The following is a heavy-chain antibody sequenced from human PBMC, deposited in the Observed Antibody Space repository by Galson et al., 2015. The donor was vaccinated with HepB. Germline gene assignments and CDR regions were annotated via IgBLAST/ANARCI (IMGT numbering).Heavy chain of an antibody. CDR2: INPNSGGT. V-gene: IGHV1-2*02. CDR1: GYTFTGYY. D-gene: IGHD3-3*01. Sequence: SVKVSCKASGYTFTGYYTHWVRQAPGQGLEWMGWINPNSGGTNYAQKFQGRVTMTRDTSISTAYMELSRLRSDDTAVYYCARDGPYYDFWSGSNYYYYYMDVWGKGTTVTVSS. CDR3: ARDGPYYDFWSGSNYYYYYMDV. J-gene: IGHJ6*03.